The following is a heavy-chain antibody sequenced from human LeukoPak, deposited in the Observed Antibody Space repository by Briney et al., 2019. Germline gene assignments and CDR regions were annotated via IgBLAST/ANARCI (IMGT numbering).Heavy chain of an antibody. CDR3: AREVGANDAFDI. CDR1: GGSISSYY. V-gene: IGHV4-59*01. CDR2: IYYSGST. J-gene: IGHJ3*02. D-gene: IGHD1-26*01. Sequence: SETLSLTCTVSGGSISSYYWSWIRRPPGKGLEWIGYIYYSGSTNYNPSLKSRVTISVDTSKNQFSLKLSSVTAADTAVYYCAREVGANDAFDIWGQGTMVTVSS.